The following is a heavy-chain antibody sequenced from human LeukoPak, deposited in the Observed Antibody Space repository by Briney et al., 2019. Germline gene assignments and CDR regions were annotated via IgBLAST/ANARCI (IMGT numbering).Heavy chain of an antibody. J-gene: IGHJ4*02. CDR3: AKDVREIVVVVAATRIAVAGTFDY. CDR2: ISYDGSNK. CDR1: GFTFSSYG. Sequence: PGRSLRLSCAASGFTFSSYGMHWVCQAPGKGLEWVAVISYDGSNKYYADSVKGRFTISRDNSKNTLYLQMNSLRAEDTAVYYCAKDVREIVVVVAATRIAVAGTFDYWGQGTLVTVSS. V-gene: IGHV3-30*18. D-gene: IGHD2-15*01.